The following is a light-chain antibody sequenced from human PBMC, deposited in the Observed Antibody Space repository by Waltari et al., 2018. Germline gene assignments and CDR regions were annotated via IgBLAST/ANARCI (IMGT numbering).Light chain of an antibody. J-gene: IGLJ3*02. CDR1: KLGDKL. CDR3: QVWDSSIAV. V-gene: IGLV3-1*01. Sequence: SYELTQSPSVSVSPGQTASITCSGDKLGDKLVCWYQQKPGQSPALVTYQSTRRPTGIPGRFSATNSGNPATLTISGTQAMDEAYYYCQVWDSSIAVFGGGTKLTVL. CDR2: QST.